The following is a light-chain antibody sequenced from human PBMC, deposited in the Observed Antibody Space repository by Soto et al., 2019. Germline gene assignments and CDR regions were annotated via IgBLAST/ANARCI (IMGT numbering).Light chain of an antibody. CDR2: TAS. CDR3: QQSYSTHT. J-gene: IGKJ2*01. V-gene: IGKV1-9*01. CDR1: QAISNY. Sequence: DIQVTQSPSFLSASVGDRVTITCRASQAISNYLAWYQQIPGRAPKLLIYTASTLHSGVPSRFSGSGSGTEFTLTISSLQPEDFATYYCQQSYSTHTFGQGTKLEIK.